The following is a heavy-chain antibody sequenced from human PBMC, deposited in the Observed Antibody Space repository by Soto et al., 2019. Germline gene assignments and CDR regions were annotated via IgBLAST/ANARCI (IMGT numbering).Heavy chain of an antibody. CDR1: GGSISNYY. V-gene: IGHV4-59*01. D-gene: IGHD6-19*01. J-gene: IGHJ4*02. CDR3: ATVGYSSGRSYFDY. Sequence: PSETLSLTCSVSGGSISNYYWSWIRQPPGKRLEWIGFVHYTGSTSYNPSLESRVTISLDTSKNQFSLKLSSVTAADSAVYYCATVGYSSGRSYFDYWGQGTLVTVS. CDR2: VHYTGST.